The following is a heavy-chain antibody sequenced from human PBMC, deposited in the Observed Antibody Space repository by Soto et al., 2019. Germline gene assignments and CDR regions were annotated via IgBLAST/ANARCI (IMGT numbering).Heavy chain of an antibody. CDR1: GGSFSGYY. D-gene: IGHD6-6*01. J-gene: IGHJ5*02. Sequence: PSETLSLTCAVYGGSFSGYYWSWIRQPPGKGLEWIGEINHSGSTNHNPSLKGRVTISVDTSKNQFSLKLSSVTAADTAVYYCARRTSKLVLRGGGWFDPWGQGTLVTVSS. CDR2: INHSGST. CDR3: ARRTSKLVLRGGGWFDP. V-gene: IGHV4-34*01.